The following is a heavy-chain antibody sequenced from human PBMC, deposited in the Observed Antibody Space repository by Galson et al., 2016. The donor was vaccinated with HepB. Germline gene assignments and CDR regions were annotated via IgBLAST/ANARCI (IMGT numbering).Heavy chain of an antibody. D-gene: IGHD2-8*01. V-gene: IGHV3-21*01. CDR1: GFTFSGYT. Sequence: SLRLSCAASGFTFSGYTMNWVRQTPEKGLEWVSSITSSSGYIYYADSLKGRYTISRDNAKNALYLQMNSLRAEDTAVYYCARSGSNSVYGGRGIEYYYYYGVDVWGQGTTVRLL. CDR2: ITSSSGYI. J-gene: IGHJ6*02. CDR3: ARSGSNSVYGGRGIEYYYYYGVDV.